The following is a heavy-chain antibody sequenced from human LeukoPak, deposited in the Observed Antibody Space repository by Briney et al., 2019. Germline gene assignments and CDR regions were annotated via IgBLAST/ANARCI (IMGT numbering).Heavy chain of an antibody. CDR1: GYTFTSYG. D-gene: IGHD6-13*01. CDR3: ARCSSSNQPPLY. J-gene: IGHJ4*02. CDR2: ISGYNGNT. V-gene: IGHV1-18*04. Sequence: GASVKVSCKASGYTFTSYGISWVRQAPGQGLEWMGWISGYNGNTNYAQKLQGRVTMTTDISTRTAYMELRSLTSDDTAVYYCARCSSSNQPPLYWGQGTLVTASS.